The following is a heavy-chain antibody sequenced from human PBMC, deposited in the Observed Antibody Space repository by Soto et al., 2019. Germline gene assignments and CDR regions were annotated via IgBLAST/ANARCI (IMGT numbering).Heavy chain of an antibody. Sequence: EVQLVQSGAEVKKPGESLRISCKGSGYSFTSYWISWVRQMPGKGLEWMGRIDPSDSYTNYSPSFQGHVTISADKSICTAYLQWSSLKASDTAMYYCARQYSPARAAGLSDPWRQGTLFTVSS. D-gene: IGHD6-13*01. J-gene: IGHJ5*02. CDR2: IDPSDSYT. CDR1: GYSFTSYW. V-gene: IGHV5-10-1*03. CDR3: ARQYSPARAAGLSDP.